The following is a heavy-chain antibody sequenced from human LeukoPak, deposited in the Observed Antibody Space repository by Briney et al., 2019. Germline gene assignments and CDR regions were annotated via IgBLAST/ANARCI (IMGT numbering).Heavy chain of an antibody. Sequence: GGSLRLSCAASGFTFSSYWMHCVRQAPGKGLVWVSLINSDGSSTFYADSVKGRFTISRDNAKNTLYLQMNSLRAEDTAVHYCARDSTYYDSSGYYYVGRNAFDIWGQGTMVTVSS. CDR1: GFTFSSYW. J-gene: IGHJ3*02. CDR2: INSDGSST. D-gene: IGHD3-22*01. CDR3: ARDSTYYDSSGYYYVGRNAFDI. V-gene: IGHV3-74*01.